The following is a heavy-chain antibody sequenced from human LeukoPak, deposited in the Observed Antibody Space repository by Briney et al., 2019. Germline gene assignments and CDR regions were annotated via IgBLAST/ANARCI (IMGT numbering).Heavy chain of an antibody. V-gene: IGHV4-39*07. D-gene: IGHD3-3*01. CDR3: ARFWSGYPNMFDY. J-gene: IGHJ4*02. CDR2: IYYSGST. CDR1: GYSISSSSYY. Sequence: KASETLSLTCTVSGYSISSSSYYWGWIRQPPGKGLEWIGSIYYSGSTYYNPSLKSRVTISVDTSKNQFSLKLSSVTAADTAVYYCARFWSGYPNMFDYWGQGTLVTVSS.